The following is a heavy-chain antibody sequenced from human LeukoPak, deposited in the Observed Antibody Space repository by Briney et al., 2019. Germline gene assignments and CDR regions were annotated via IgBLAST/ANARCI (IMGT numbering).Heavy chain of an antibody. Sequence: ASVKVSCKASGYTFTGYYMHWVRQAPGQGLEWMGWINPNSGGTNYARKFQGRVTMTRDTSISTAYMDLSSLRSDDTAVYYCARGGISTVVTVDYYMDVWGKGTTVTISS. V-gene: IGHV1-2*02. CDR1: GYTFTGYY. J-gene: IGHJ6*03. CDR2: INPNSGGT. CDR3: ARGGISTVVTVDYYMDV. D-gene: IGHD4-23*01.